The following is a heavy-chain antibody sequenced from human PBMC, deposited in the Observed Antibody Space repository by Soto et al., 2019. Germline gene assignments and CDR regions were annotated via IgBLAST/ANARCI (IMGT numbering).Heavy chain of an antibody. Sequence: QVQLQESGPGLVKPSETLSLTCTVSGGSISSYYWSWIRQPPGKGLEWIGYIYYRGSTNYNPSLKSRVTISVDTSKNQFSLKLSSVTAADTAVYYCARVDYSNYGYFDYWGQGTLVTVSS. V-gene: IGHV4-59*01. J-gene: IGHJ4*02. CDR1: GGSISSYY. D-gene: IGHD4-4*01. CDR2: IYYRGST. CDR3: ARVDYSNYGYFDY.